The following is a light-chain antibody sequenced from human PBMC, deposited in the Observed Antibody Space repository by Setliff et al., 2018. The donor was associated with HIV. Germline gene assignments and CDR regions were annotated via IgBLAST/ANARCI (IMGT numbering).Light chain of an antibody. J-gene: IGLJ1*01. CDR1: SSNIGTGYD. CDR2: GNT. CDR3: QSYDSRLRYV. Sequence: QSVLTQPHSVSGAPGQGVTISCTGSSSNIGTGYDVHWYQQLPGRAPKLLIYGNTNRPSGVPDRFSGSKSGTSASLAITGLQAEDEADYYCQSYDSRLRYVFGTGTKVTVL. V-gene: IGLV1-40*01.